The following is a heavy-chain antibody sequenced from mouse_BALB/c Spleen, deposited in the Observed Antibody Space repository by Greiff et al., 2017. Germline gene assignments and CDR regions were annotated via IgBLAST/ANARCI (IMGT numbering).Heavy chain of an antibody. CDR3: AIDDYYYGSSYAMDY. CDR1: GFTFSSFG. Sequence: EVMLVESGGGLVQPGGSRKLSCAASGFTFSSFGMHWVRQAPEKGLEWVAYISSGSSTIYYADTVKGRFTISRDNPKNTLFLQMTSLRSEDTAMYYCAIDDYYYGSSYAMDYWGQGTSVTVSS. CDR2: ISSGSSTI. D-gene: IGHD1-1*01. V-gene: IGHV5-17*02. J-gene: IGHJ4*01.